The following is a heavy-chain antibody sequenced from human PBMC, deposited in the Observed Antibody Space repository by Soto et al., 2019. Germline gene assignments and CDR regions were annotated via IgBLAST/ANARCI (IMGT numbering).Heavy chain of an antibody. CDR2: INPNSGGT. CDR1: GYTFTGYY. V-gene: IGHV1-2*02. Sequence: WASVKVSCKASGYTFTGYYMHWVRQAPGQGLEWMGWINPNSGGTNYAQKFQGRVTMTRDTSISTAYMELSRLRSDDTAVYYCARVSRDTAMVWNWFDPWGQGTLVTVSS. CDR3: ARVSRDTAMVWNWFDP. J-gene: IGHJ5*02. D-gene: IGHD5-18*01.